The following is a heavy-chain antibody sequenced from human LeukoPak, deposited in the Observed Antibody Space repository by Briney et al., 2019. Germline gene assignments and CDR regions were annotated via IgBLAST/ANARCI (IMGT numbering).Heavy chain of an antibody. D-gene: IGHD4-17*01. Sequence: GGSLRLSCAASGFTFSSYGMHWVRQAPGKGLEWVAVIWYDGSNKYYADSVKGRFTISRDNSKNTLYLQMNSLRAEDTAVYYCAKATNYGDYWYYFDYWGQGTLVTVSS. J-gene: IGHJ4*02. V-gene: IGHV3-33*06. CDR1: GFTFSSYG. CDR2: IWYDGSNK. CDR3: AKATNYGDYWYYFDY.